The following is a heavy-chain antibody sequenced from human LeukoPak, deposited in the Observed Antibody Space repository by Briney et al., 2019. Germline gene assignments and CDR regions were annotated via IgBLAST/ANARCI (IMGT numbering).Heavy chain of an antibody. CDR1: GFTFSSYS. CDR2: ISSSSSYI. J-gene: IGHJ4*02. D-gene: IGHD4-23*01. CDR3: ARPDYGGNSAPDY. Sequence: GRSLRLSCAASGFTFSSYSMNWVRQAPGKGLEWVSSISSSSSYIYYADSVKGRFTISRDNAKNSLYLQMNSLRAEDTAVYYCARPDYGGNSAPDYWGQGTLVTVSS. V-gene: IGHV3-21*01.